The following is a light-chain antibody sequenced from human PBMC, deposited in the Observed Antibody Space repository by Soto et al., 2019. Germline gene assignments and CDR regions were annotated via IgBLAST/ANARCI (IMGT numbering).Light chain of an antibody. V-gene: IGKV3-20*01. CDR1: QSVSSNY. J-gene: IGKJ1*01. CDR2: DAS. CDR3: QQYDSSPKT. Sequence: EIVLTQSPGTLSLSPGARAPLSCRARQSVSSNYLAWSQQNPGQAPRLLMYDASSRATGIPDRFSGSGSGTDFTLTISRLEPEDFAVYYCQQYDSSPKTVGQGTEVGIK.